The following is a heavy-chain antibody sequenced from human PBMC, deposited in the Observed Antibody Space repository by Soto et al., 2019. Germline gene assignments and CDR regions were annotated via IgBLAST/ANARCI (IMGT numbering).Heavy chain of an antibody. CDR3: ARGGTDYDYVWGSYRPYYGMDV. D-gene: IGHD3-16*02. CDR2: IYYTGST. J-gene: IGHJ6*02. CDR1: GGSVSSGSYY. V-gene: IGHV4-61*01. Sequence: QVQLQESGPGLVKPSETLSLTCTVSGGSVSSGSYYWNWIRQPPGKGLEWIGHIYYTGSTNYNPSLKSRVTISVDRSKNQFSLKLSSMTAADMAVYYCARGGTDYDYVWGSYRPYYGMDVWVQGTTVTVSS.